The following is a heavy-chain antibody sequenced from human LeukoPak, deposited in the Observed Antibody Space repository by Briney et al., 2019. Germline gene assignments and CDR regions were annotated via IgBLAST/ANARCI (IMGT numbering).Heavy chain of an antibody. J-gene: IGHJ5*02. CDR2: ISAGGDST. CDR3: AIDGGRVPAAPKLS. D-gene: IGHD2-2*01. Sequence: GGSLRLSCAASGFTFSNYAVSWVRQAPGKGLAWVSAISAGGDSTYYADSVKGRFTISRDNSKNTLYLQMNDLRAEDTAIYYCAIDGGRVPAAPKLSWGRGTLVTVSS. V-gene: IGHV3-23*01. CDR1: GFTFSNYA.